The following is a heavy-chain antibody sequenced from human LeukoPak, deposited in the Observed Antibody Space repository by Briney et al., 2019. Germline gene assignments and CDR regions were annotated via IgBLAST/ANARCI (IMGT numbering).Heavy chain of an antibody. CDR1: GFTFSSYW. CDR3: ARRGGGDYDSSGYHMKDAFDM. D-gene: IGHD3-22*01. J-gene: IGHJ3*02. V-gene: IGHV3-74*01. Sequence: GGSLRLSCAASGFTFSSYWMQWVRQAPGKGPVWVSRINSDGSTISYADSVKGRFTISRDNAKNTLYLQMNSLRAEDTAIYYCARRGGGDYDSSGYHMKDAFDMWGQGTMVTVSS. CDR2: INSDGSTI.